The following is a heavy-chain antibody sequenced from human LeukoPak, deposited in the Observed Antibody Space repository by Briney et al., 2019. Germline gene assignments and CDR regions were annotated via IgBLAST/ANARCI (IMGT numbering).Heavy chain of an antibody. CDR2: INWNGGST. Sequence: PGGSLRLSCAASGFTFYDYGMSWVRQAPGKGLEWGSGINWNGGSTVYADSVKGRFTISRDNAKNSLYLQMNSLRAEDTALYYCARESSSGSWYYFDYWGQGTLVTVSS. D-gene: IGHD6-19*01. V-gene: IGHV3-20*04. J-gene: IGHJ4*02. CDR1: GFTFYDYG. CDR3: ARESSSGSWYYFDY.